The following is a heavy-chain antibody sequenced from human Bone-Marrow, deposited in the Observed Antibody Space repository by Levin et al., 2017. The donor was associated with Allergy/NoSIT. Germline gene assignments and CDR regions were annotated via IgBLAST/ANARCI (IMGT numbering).Heavy chain of an antibody. J-gene: IGHJ4*02. CDR1: GYTFIGYF. CDR2: INPNGGDT. CDR3: ARDHPDCSSSSCYG. D-gene: IGHD2-2*01. V-gene: IGHV1-2*02. Sequence: ASVKVSCKASGYTFIGYFIHWVRQPPGQGLEWMGWINPNGGDTNYAQKFQGRVTMTRDSSTSTAYMELSSLRSDDTAVYFCARDHPDCSSSSCYGWGQGTLVTVSS.